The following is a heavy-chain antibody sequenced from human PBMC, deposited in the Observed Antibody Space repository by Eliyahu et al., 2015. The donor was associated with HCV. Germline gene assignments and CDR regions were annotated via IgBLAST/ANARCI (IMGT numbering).Heavy chain of an antibody. CDR1: GANFNXYA. Sequence: QVKLVQSGAEVKKPGSSVKISCKASGANFNXYAVNWVRQAPGQGLEWMGVIMVKFGSALYAGESQGRVTITADESTSTAYMEVRSLRPDDTALYYCAKAEIEDFDRITWFDSWGQGTLVTVSS. CDR2: IMVKFGSA. V-gene: IGHV1-69*01. J-gene: IGHJ5*01. D-gene: IGHD3-9*01. CDR3: AKAEIEDFDRITWFDS.